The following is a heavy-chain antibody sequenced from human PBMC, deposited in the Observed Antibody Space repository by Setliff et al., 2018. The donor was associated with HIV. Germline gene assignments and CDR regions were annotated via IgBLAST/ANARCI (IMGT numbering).Heavy chain of an antibody. J-gene: IGHJ6*03. CDR3: VRGVQSPPHYSYYYMDV. CDR1: RSTFNSHT. D-gene: IGHD3-3*01. CDR2: IVPILGVA. Sequence: SVKVSCKASRSTFNSHTINWVRQAPGQGLDWMGRIVPILGVANYAQRFQGKITITADKSTSTAYMELTSLRFDDTAMYYCVRGVQSPPHYSYYYMDVWGEGTMVTVSS. V-gene: IGHV1-69*02.